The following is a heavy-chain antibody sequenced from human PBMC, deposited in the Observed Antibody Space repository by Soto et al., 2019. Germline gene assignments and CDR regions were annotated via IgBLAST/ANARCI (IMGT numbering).Heavy chain of an antibody. J-gene: IGHJ3*01. CDR2: VTSDGSNK. CDR1: GFTFSTYA. D-gene: IGHD3-22*01. V-gene: IGHV3-30-3*01. CDR3: GRITLKTSVDTFDF. Sequence: LRLSCAASGFTFSTYALHWVRQAPGKGLEWVATVTSDGSNKYHADSVEGRFTISRDDSKNALYLQLNSLRAEDTAVYYCGRITLKTSVDTFDFWGQGTMVTVSS.